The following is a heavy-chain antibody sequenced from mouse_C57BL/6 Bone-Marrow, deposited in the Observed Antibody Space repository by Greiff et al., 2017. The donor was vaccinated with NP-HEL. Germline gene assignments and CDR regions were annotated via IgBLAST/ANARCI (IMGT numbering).Heavy chain of an antibody. V-gene: IGHV1-75*01. J-gene: IGHJ3*01. CDR2: IFPGSGST. Sequence: QVQLQQSGPELVKPGASVKISCKASGYTFTDYYINWVKQRPGQGLEWIGWIFPGSGSTYYNEKFKCKATLTVDKSSSTAYMLLSSLTSEDSAVYFCARGYYGSSLAWFAYWGKGTLVTVSA. CDR1: GYTFTDYY. CDR3: ARGYYGSSLAWFAY. D-gene: IGHD1-1*01.